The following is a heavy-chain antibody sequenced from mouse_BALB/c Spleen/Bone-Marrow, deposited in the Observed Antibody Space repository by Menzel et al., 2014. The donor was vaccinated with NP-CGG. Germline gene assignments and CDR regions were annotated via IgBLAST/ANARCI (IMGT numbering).Heavy chain of an antibody. J-gene: IGHJ1*01. CDR1: GYSITSDYA. Sequence: DVKLVESGPGLVKPSQSLSLTCTVTGYSITSDYAWNWIRQFPGNKLEWMGYISYSGSTSYNPSLKSRISITRDTSENQFFLQLNSVTTEDTATYYCARWRDYYGSSYYWYFDVWGAGTTVTVSS. CDR2: ISYSGST. V-gene: IGHV3-2*02. D-gene: IGHD1-1*01. CDR3: ARWRDYYGSSYYWYFDV.